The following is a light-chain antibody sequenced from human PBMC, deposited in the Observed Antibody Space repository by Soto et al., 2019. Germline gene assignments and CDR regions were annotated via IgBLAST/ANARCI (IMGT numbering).Light chain of an antibody. Sequence: DIQMTHSPSSLPASVGDRVTITCRASQTITKNLNWYQQKPGSAPRLLVFGASNLQGGVPPRFSGSGFGKDFTLTISSLQFEDFATYYCQQSNRAPLTFGGGTKVEIK. V-gene: IGKV1-39*01. CDR2: GAS. CDR3: QQSNRAPLT. CDR1: QTITKN. J-gene: IGKJ4*01.